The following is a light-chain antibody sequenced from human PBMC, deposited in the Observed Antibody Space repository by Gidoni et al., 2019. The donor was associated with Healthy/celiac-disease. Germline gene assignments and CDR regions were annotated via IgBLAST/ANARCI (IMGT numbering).Light chain of an antibody. CDR2: EGS. CDR3: CSYAGSSPYV. CDR1: SSVVGSYNL. Sequence: QSALTQPASVSGSPGQSITISCTGTSSVVGSYNLVSWYQQHPGKAPKLMIYEGSTRPSGVSNRFSGSKSGNTASLTISGLQAEDEADYYCCSYAGSSPYVFGTGTKVTVL. V-gene: IGLV2-23*01. J-gene: IGLJ1*01.